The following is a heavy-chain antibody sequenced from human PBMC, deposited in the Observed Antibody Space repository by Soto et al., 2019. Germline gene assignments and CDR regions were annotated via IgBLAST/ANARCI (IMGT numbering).Heavy chain of an antibody. J-gene: IGHJ4*02. Sequence: GGSLRLSCVASGFAFRTYSMHWVRQAPGKGLEWVSYISSSSSPIFYADSVKGRFTISRDNAKTSLYLQMNSLRDEDTAVYYCARDGGYSYEPYFDFWGQGTQVTVSS. V-gene: IGHV3-48*02. CDR1: GFAFRTYS. CDR2: ISSSSSPI. D-gene: IGHD5-18*01. CDR3: ARDGGYSYEPYFDF.